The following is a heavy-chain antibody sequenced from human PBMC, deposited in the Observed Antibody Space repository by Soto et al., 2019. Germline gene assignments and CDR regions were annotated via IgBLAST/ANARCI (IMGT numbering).Heavy chain of an antibody. CDR2: INAGNGNT. D-gene: IGHD2-2*01. Sequence: QVQLVQSGAEEKKPGASVKVSCKASGYTFTSYAMHWVRQAPGQRLDWMGWINAGNGNTKYSQKFQGRGTITRDTSASTAYMELSSLRSEDTAVYYCAGDTTGYCISTSCLNWFDPGGQGTLVTVSS. V-gene: IGHV1-3*05. CDR1: GYTFTSYA. CDR3: AGDTTGYCISTSCLNWFDP. J-gene: IGHJ5*02.